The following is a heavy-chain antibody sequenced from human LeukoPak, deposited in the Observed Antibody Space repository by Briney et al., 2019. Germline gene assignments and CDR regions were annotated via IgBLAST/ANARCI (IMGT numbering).Heavy chain of an antibody. Sequence: GESLKISCAASGFTFSSPWMSWVRQAPGKGMEWVVNIKQDGSEKYYVDSVKGRFTISRDNAKNSLYLQMNSLRDEDTAVYYCATDFWSGYPDYWGQGTLVTVSS. J-gene: IGHJ4*02. CDR3: ATDFWSGYPDY. D-gene: IGHD3-3*01. CDR2: IKQDGSEK. V-gene: IGHV3-7*01. CDR1: GFTFSSPW.